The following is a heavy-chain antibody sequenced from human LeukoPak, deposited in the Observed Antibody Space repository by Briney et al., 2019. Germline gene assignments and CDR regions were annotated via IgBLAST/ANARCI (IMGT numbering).Heavy chain of an antibody. CDR1: GFSSNY. Sequence: GRSLRLSCAASGFSSNYMSWVRQAPGKGLEWVSVIYSGDSTYYADSVKGRFTISRDISKNTLYLQMNSQRPEDTAVYHCARGLWDATGYWGQGTLVTVSS. CDR2: IYSGDST. V-gene: IGHV3-66*02. J-gene: IGHJ4*02. CDR3: ARGLWDATGY. D-gene: IGHD1-14*01.